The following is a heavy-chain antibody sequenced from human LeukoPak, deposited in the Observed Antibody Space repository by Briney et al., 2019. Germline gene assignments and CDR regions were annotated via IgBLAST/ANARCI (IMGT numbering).Heavy chain of an antibody. CDR3: ARIAMFYYESSGYYSDY. CDR2: IYHRGTT. J-gene: IGHJ4*02. D-gene: IGHD3-22*01. Sequence: SETLSLTCAVSGYSISSGYHWGWIRQSPGKGLEWIGSIYHRGTTYYNPSLKRRVTISVDTSKNQFSLKLSSVTAADTAVYYCARIAMFYYESSGYYSDYWGQGTLVTVSS. CDR1: GYSISSGYH. V-gene: IGHV4-38-2*01.